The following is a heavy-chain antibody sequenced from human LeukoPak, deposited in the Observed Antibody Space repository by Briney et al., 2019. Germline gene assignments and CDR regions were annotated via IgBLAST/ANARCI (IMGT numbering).Heavy chain of an antibody. J-gene: IGHJ4*02. D-gene: IGHD3-3*01. CDR2: MNPNSGNT. V-gene: IGHV1-8*01. CDR3: ARRTTRFLEWLPEYYFDY. CDR1: GYTFTSYD. Sequence: AASVKVSCKASGYTFTSYDINWVRQAPGQGLEWMGWMNPNSGNTGYAQKFQGRVTMTRNTSISTAYMELSSLRSEDTAVYYCARRTTRFLEWLPEYYFDYWGQGTLVTVSS.